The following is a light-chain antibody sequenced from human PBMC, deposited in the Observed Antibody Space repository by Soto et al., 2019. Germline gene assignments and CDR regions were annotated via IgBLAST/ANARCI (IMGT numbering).Light chain of an antibody. Sequence: EIALTQSPGTLSLSPGERATFSCSASQSVSSSYIAWYQQKRGQAPRRLIYGASIRATGIPDRFSGSGSGTDFTLTISRLEPEDFALYYCQQYHTSPLTFGQGTKVDIK. J-gene: IGKJ1*01. CDR3: QQYHTSPLT. CDR2: GAS. V-gene: IGKV3-20*01. CDR1: QSVSSSY.